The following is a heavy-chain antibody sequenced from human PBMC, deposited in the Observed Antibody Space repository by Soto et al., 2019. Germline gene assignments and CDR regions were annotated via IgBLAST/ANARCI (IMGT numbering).Heavy chain of an antibody. J-gene: IGHJ5*02. CDR2: IYYSGST. CDR3: ARHSSGIVVVPAANWFDP. Sequence: SETLSLTCTVSGGSISSSSYYWGWIRQPPGKGLEWIGSIYYSGSTYYNPSLKSRVTISVDTSKIQFSLKLSSVTAADTAVYYCARHSSGIVVVPAANWFDPWGQGTLVTVSS. V-gene: IGHV4-39*01. D-gene: IGHD2-2*01. CDR1: GGSISSSSYY.